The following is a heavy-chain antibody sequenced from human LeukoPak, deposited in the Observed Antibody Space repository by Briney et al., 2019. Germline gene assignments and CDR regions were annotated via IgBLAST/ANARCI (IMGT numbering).Heavy chain of an antibody. CDR1: GFTFSGYD. D-gene: IGHD3-22*01. CDR2: INTDGSST. Sequence: GGSLGLSCAASGFTFSGYDMSWVRQAPGKGLVWVSRINTDGSSTSYADSVKGRFTISRDNAKNTLYLQMNSLRAEDTAVYYCAESYYFDSSGYHYFDYWGQGTLVTVSS. CDR3: AESYYFDSSGYHYFDY. J-gene: IGHJ4*02. V-gene: IGHV3-74*01.